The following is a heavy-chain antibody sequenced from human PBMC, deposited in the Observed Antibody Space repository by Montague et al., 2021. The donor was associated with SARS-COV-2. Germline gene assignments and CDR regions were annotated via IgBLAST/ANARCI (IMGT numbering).Heavy chain of an antibody. CDR1: GDSITGSDNW. V-gene: IGHV4/OR15-8*03. CDR3: VANGYYSLDF. CDR2: IYHTGST. D-gene: IGHD3-22*01. Sequence: SETLSLTCVVSGDSITGSDNWWSWVRQPPGKGLEWIGEIYHTGSTNFNPSLTSRVTISIDESKNQFSLKLRSVTAADTAIYYCVANGYYSLDFWGQGTQVTVSS. J-gene: IGHJ4*02.